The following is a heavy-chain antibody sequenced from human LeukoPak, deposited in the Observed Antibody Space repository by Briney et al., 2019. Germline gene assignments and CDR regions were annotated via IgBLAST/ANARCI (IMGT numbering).Heavy chain of an antibody. CDR3: ARGHINCSGGSCYRHNWFDP. CDR2: IYYSGST. J-gene: IGHJ5*02. Sequence: SETQSLTCTVSGGSVSSGSYYWSWIRQPPGKGLEWIGYIYYSGSTNYNPSLKSRVTISVDTSKNQFSLKLSSVTAADTAVYYCARGHINCSGGSCYRHNWFDPWGQGTLVTVSS. CDR1: GGSVSSGSYY. V-gene: IGHV4-61*01. D-gene: IGHD2-15*01.